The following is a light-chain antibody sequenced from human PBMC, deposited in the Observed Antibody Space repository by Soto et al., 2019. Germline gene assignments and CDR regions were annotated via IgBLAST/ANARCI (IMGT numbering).Light chain of an antibody. J-gene: IGLJ2*01. CDR2: SNN. CDR1: SSNIGSHT. V-gene: IGLV1-44*01. CDR3: AAWHDSLNGPV. Sequence: QSVLTQPPSASGTPGQRVTISWSGGSSNIGSHTVNWYQHLPGTAPKLLIHSNNHRPSGVPDRFSGSVSGTSAYLPISGLQAEDEADYYCAAWHDSLNGPVFGGGTKLTVL.